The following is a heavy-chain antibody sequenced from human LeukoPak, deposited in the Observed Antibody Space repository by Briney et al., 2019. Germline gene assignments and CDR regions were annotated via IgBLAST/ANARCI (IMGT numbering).Heavy chain of an antibody. CDR3: ARTSTVTTGGSYDY. D-gene: IGHD4-17*01. Sequence: SGPALVKPTQTLTLTCTVSGFSLRTSGMCVSWIRQPPGKALEWLARIDWDDDKYYSTSLKTRLTISKDTSKNQVVLTMTNMDPVDTATYYCARTSTVTTGGSYDYWGQGTLVTVSS. CDR1: GFSLRTSGMC. V-gene: IGHV2-70*11. CDR2: IDWDDDK. J-gene: IGHJ4*02.